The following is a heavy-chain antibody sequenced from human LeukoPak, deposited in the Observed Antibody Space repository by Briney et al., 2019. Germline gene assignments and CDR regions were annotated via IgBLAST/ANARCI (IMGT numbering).Heavy chain of an antibody. D-gene: IGHD1-14*01. V-gene: IGHV3-23*01. Sequence: GGSLRLSCAASGFTFCNYAMTWVRQGPGKGLEWVSSITSSGGNTYYADSVKGRFTISRDNSKNTLYLQMNSLRAEDTALYYCAKDPEGPTYWGQGTLVTVSS. CDR3: AKDPEGPTY. CDR2: ITSSGGNT. J-gene: IGHJ4*02. CDR1: GFTFCNYA.